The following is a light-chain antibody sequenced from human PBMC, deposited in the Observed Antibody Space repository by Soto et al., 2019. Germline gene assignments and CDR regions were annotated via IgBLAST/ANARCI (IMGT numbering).Light chain of an antibody. J-gene: IGKJ1*01. Sequence: IVLTQSPATLSLSPGERATLSCRASQSLSNNIYLAWYQQKPGQAPRLLIYGASTRATGSPDRFSASGSATEFTLTISSLLSEDFAVYYCQQYNDWPRTFGQGTKVDIK. CDR1: QSLSNN. V-gene: IGKV3-15*01. CDR3: QQYNDWPRT. CDR2: GAS.